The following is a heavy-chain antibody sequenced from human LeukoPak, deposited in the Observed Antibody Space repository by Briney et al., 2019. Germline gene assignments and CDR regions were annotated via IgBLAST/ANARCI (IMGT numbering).Heavy chain of an antibody. V-gene: IGHV3-21*01. CDR3: ARLRRKSVRSDFFYFYDH. Sequence: GGSLRLSCAASGFTFSDYSMNWVRQAPGKGLEWVASVNTVSSYIYYADSMRGRFTISRDNAKNSLFLQMNSLRAEDTAVYYCARLRRKSVRSDFFYFYDHWGQGTLVTVSS. D-gene: IGHD3-10*01. J-gene: IGHJ4*02. CDR1: GFTFSDYS. CDR2: VNTVSSYI.